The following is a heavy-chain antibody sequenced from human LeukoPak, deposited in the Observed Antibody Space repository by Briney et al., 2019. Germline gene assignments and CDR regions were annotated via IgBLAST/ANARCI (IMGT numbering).Heavy chain of an antibody. Sequence: KPSETLSLTCTVSGYSISSGYYWGWIRQPPGKGLEWIGSIYHSGSTYYNPSLKSRVTMSVDTSKNQFSLKLSSVTAADTAVYYCARRIVVVTAKRRGLFDYWGQGTLVTVSS. CDR1: GYSISSGYY. D-gene: IGHD2-21*02. CDR2: IYHSGST. V-gene: IGHV4-38-2*02. CDR3: ARRIVVVTAKRRGLFDY. J-gene: IGHJ4*02.